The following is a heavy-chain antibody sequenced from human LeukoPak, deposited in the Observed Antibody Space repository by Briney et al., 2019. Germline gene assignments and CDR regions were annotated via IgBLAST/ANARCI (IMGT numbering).Heavy chain of an antibody. D-gene: IGHD3-22*01. CDR2: IYYSGGT. J-gene: IGHJ4*02. CDR1: GGAISSYY. CDR3: ARDGLYDSSGYYMDS. Sequence: SETLSLTCTVSGGAISSYYWSWIRQPPGKGLEWIGYIYYSGGTKYNPSLMSRVTISVDRAQNQFSLSLRSVTAADTAVYYCARDGLYDSSGYYMDSWGQGTLVIVSS. V-gene: IGHV4-59*01.